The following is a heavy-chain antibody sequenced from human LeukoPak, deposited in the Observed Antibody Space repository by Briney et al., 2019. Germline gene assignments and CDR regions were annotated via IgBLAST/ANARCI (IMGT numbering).Heavy chain of an antibody. CDR1: GFTFSTYW. CDR3: ARDYTAPLDY. V-gene: IGHV3-7*01. CDR2: IKQDGSEK. Sequence: GGSLRLSCAASGFTFSTYWMSWVRQAPGKGLEWVASIKQDGSEKYSVDSVKGRITISRDNAKNSLYLQRNSLRAEDTAVYYCARDYTAPLDYWGQGTLVTVYS. D-gene: IGHD2-21*02. J-gene: IGHJ4*02.